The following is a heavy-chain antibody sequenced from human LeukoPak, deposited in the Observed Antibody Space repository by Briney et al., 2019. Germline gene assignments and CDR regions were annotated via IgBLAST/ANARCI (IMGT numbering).Heavy chain of an antibody. D-gene: IGHD2-2*01. Sequence: ASVKVSCKASGYTFTSYGISWVRQAPGQGLEWMGLISAYNGNTNYAQKLQGRVTMTTDTSTSTAYMELRSLRSDDTAVYYCARDKLVVVVPAATRAYYYYGMDVWGQGTTVTVSS. CDR3: ARDKLVVVVPAATRAYYYYGMDV. J-gene: IGHJ6*02. CDR2: ISAYNGNT. CDR1: GYTFTSYG. V-gene: IGHV1-18*01.